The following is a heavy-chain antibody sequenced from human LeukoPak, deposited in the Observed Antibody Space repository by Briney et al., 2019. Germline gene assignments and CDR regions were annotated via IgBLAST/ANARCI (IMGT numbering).Heavy chain of an antibody. J-gene: IGHJ4*02. CDR3: ARERPGIAAAHHFDY. D-gene: IGHD6-13*01. CDR1: GYFISSGYY. V-gene: IGHV4-38-2*02. CDR2: VYYSGST. Sequence: SETLSLTCTVSGYFISSGYYWSWIRQIPGKGLEWVGYVYYSGSTNYNPSLKSRVTISVDTSKNQFSLKLSSVTAADTAVYYCARERPGIAAAHHFDYWGQGTLVTVSS.